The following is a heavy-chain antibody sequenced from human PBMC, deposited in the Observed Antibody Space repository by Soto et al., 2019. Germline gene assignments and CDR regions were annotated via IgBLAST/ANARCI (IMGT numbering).Heavy chain of an antibody. CDR1: GFTFTDYY. D-gene: IGHD2-8*02. V-gene: IGHV3-11*01. J-gene: IGHJ4*02. CDR3: ARHRKLVSGEDS. CDR2: IDSSDTTI. Sequence: QVQLVESGGGLVKPGGSLRLSCAASGFTFTDYYMSWIRQAPGKGLEWVSYIDSSDTTIYYADSVRGRFTVARDNAKNSLYLQMNSLRADDTAVYYCARHRKLVSGEDSWGQGTLVTVAS.